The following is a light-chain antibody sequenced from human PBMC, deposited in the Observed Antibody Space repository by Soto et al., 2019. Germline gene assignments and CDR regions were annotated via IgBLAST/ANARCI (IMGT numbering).Light chain of an antibody. CDR3: PQYNSSPRN. Sequence: GDRVTITCRASQSISTRLAWYQQKPGKAPNLLIYDVSSLESGVPSRFSGGGSATEFTLTISSLQPDDFATYYCPQYNSSPRNFGQGTKLEIK. J-gene: IGKJ2*01. V-gene: IGKV1-5*01. CDR1: QSISTR. CDR2: DVS.